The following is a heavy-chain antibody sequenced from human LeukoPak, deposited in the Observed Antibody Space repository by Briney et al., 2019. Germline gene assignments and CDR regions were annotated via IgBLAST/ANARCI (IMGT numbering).Heavy chain of an antibody. Sequence: GGSLRLSCAASGFTFSSYSVNWVRQAPGKGLEWVSSISSSSYIYYADSVKGRFTISRDNAKNSLYLQMNSLRAEDTAVYYCAKGTTRYSSSCFDYWGQGTLVTVSS. J-gene: IGHJ4*02. CDR3: AKGTTRYSSSCFDY. CDR1: GFTFSSYS. D-gene: IGHD6-13*01. V-gene: IGHV3-21*01. CDR2: ISSSSYI.